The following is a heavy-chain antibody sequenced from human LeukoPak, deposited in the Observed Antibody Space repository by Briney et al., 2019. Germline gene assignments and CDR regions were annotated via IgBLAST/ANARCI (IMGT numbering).Heavy chain of an antibody. V-gene: IGHV6-1*01. D-gene: IGHD6-13*01. CDR2: TYYRSKWYN. Sequence: SQTLSLTCAISGDSVSSNSAAWNWIRQSPSRGLEWLGRTYYRSKWYNEYAVSMKSRITINPDTSKSQFSLHLNSVTPEDTGVYYCAREGPFHRRIASAVGYFDYWGQGTLVTVSS. CDR3: AREGPFHRRIASAVGYFDY. CDR1: GDSVSSNSAA. J-gene: IGHJ4*02.